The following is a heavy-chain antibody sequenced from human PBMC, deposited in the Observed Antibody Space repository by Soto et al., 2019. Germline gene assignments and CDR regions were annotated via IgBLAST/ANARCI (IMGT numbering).Heavy chain of an antibody. CDR1: GYTFTSYG. CDR2: ISAYNGNT. J-gene: IGHJ4*02. V-gene: IGHV1-18*01. CDR3: ARGPLDSNGEQWRDPLIPYFDY. D-gene: IGHD6-19*01. Sequence: ASVKVSCKASGYTFTSYGISWVRQAPGQGLEWMGWISAYNGNTNYAQKLQGRVTMTTDTSTSTAYMELRSLRSDDTAVYYCARGPLDSNGEQWRDPLIPYFDYWGQGTLVTVSS.